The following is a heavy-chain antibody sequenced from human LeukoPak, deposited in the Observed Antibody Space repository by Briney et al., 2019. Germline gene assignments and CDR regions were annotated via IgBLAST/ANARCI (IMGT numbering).Heavy chain of an antibody. D-gene: IGHD2/OR15-2a*01. V-gene: IGHV3-30*18. CDR3: PKDGNTRAGVLAY. CDR1: GFTFSSYG. J-gene: IGHJ4*02. Sequence: GGSLRLSCAPSGFTFSSYGMHWVRQAPDKGLEWVAVISYDGSNKYYADSLNGRFSNPRDNSKNTLNLQMNSLRAEEKAVYCCPKDGNTRAGVLAYWGQGTLVTVSS. CDR2: ISYDGSNK.